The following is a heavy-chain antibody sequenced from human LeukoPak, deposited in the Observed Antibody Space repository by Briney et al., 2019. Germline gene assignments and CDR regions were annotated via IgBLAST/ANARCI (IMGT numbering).Heavy chain of an antibody. CDR3: TTTGDYYDSSGYYYVGKTLKFDY. D-gene: IGHD3-22*01. J-gene: IGHJ4*02. CDR2: IKSKTDGGTT. V-gene: IGHV3-15*01. CDR1: GFTFSSYA. Sequence: GGSLRLSCAASGFTFSSYAMSWVRQAPGKGLEWVGRIKSKTDGGTTDYAAPVKGRFTISRDDSKNTLYLQMNSLKTEDTAVYYCTTTGDYYDSSGYYYVGKTLKFDYWGQGTLVTVSS.